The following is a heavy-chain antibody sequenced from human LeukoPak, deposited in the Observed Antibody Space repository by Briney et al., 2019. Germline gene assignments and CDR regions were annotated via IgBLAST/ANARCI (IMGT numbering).Heavy chain of an antibody. D-gene: IGHD3-22*01. J-gene: IGHJ4*02. V-gene: IGHV4-34*01. CDR2: INHSGST. CDR1: GGSFSGYY. CDR3: ARALDSSGYLPDY. Sequence: SSETLSLTCAVYGGSFSGYYWSWIRQPPGKGLEWIGEINHSGSTNYNPSLKSRVTISVDTSKNQFSLKLSSVTAADTAVYYCARALDSSGYLPDYWGQGTLVTVSS.